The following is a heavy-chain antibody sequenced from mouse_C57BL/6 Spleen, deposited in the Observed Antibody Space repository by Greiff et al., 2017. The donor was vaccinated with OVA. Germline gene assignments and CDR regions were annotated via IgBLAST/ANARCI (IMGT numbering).Heavy chain of an antibody. D-gene: IGHD2-5*01. CDR1: GYTFTDYE. Sequence: QVQLQQSGAELVRPGASVTLSCKASGYTFTDYEMHWVKQTPVHGLEWIGAIDPETGGTAYNQKFKGKAILTADKSSSTAYMELRSLTSEDSAVYYCTRDSNYGNWFAYWGQGTLVTVSA. CDR2: IDPETGGT. V-gene: IGHV1-15*01. CDR3: TRDSNYGNWFAY. J-gene: IGHJ3*01.